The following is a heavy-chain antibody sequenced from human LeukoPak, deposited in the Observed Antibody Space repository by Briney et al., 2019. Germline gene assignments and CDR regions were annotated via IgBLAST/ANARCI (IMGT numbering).Heavy chain of an antibody. CDR2: IWYDESNK. CDR1: GFAFSNYD. CDR3: ARVRAGSGSYRAFDI. V-gene: IGHV3-33*01. J-gene: IGHJ3*02. Sequence: GRSLRVSCAASGFAFSNYDMHWVRQAPGKGLEWVALIWYDESNKYYADSVKGRFTISRDNSKNTLYLQMNSLRVEDTAVYYCARVRAGSGSYRAFDIWGQGTMVTVSS. D-gene: IGHD3-10*01.